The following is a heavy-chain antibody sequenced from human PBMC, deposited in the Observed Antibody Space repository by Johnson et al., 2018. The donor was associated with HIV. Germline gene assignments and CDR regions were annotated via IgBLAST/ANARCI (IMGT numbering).Heavy chain of an antibody. CDR1: GFIFSSYG. J-gene: IGHJ3*02. V-gene: IGHV3-48*04. CDR2: ISSSGSTI. CDR3: ARGKKQWLDEDAFDI. D-gene: IGHD6-19*01. Sequence: EVQLVESGGGVVQPGRSLRLSCAASGFIFSSYGMHWVRQAPGKGLEWVSYISSSGSTIYYADSVKGRFTISRDNAKNSLYLQMNSLRAEDTAVYYCARGKKQWLDEDAFDIWGQGTMVTVSS.